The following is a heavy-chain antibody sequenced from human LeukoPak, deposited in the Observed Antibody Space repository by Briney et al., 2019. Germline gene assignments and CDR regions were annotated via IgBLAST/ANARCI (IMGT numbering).Heavy chain of an antibody. CDR1: GFTFSSYW. Sequence: GGSLRLSCTASGFTFSSYWMHWVRQAPGKGLVWVPRINSDGGSTSYADSVKGRFTISRDNAKNTLYLQMNSLRAEDTAVYYCARRVQGMAPYYFDYWGQGTLVTVSS. V-gene: IGHV3-74*01. J-gene: IGHJ4*02. CDR2: INSDGGST. D-gene: IGHD5-24*01. CDR3: ARRVQGMAPYYFDY.